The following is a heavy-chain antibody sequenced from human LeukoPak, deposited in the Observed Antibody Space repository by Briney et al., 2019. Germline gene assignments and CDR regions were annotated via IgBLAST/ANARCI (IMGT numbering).Heavy chain of an antibody. Sequence: PGGSLRLSCAASGFTFSSYSMNWVRQAPGKGLEWVSSISSSSSYIYYADSVKGRFTISRDDAKNSLYLQMNSLRAEDTAGYYCARPPTVPSTLTFDTGAQETRVTVSS. CDR3: ARPPTVPSTLTFDT. D-gene: IGHD4-17*01. J-gene: IGHJ4*02. V-gene: IGHV3-21*01. CDR1: GFTFSSYS. CDR2: ISSSSSYI.